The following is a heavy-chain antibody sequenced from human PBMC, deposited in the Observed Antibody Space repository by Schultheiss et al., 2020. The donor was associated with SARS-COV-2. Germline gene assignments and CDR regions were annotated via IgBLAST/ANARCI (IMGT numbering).Heavy chain of an antibody. CDR1: GFTFSSYA. V-gene: IGHV3-30-3*01. CDR2: ISYDGSNK. CDR3: ARKVYYYDSSGWTYWYFDL. D-gene: IGHD3-22*01. J-gene: IGHJ2*01. Sequence: GGSLRLSCAASGFTFSSYAMHWVRQAPGKGLEWVAVISYDGSNKYYADSVKGRFTISRDNAKNSLYLQMNSLRAEDTAVYYCARKVYYYDSSGWTYWYFDLWGRGTLVTVSS.